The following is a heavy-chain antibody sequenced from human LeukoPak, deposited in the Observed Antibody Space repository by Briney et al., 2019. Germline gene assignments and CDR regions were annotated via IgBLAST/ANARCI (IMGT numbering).Heavy chain of an antibody. D-gene: IGHD1-14*01. CDR1: GGSFSAYY. J-gene: IGHJ4*02. Sequence: SETLSLTCGVYGGSFSAYYWSWIRQPPGKGLEWIGESNHSGSTTYNPSLKSRVTIPVDTSKNQFSLKLSSVTAADTAVYYCARGRTLHCFDYWGQGTLVTVSS. CDR2: SNHSGST. CDR3: ARGRTLHCFDY. V-gene: IGHV4-34*01.